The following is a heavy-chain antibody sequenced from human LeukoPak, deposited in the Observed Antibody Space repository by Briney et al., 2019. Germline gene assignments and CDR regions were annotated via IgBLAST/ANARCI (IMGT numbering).Heavy chain of an antibody. J-gene: IGHJ4*02. CDR3: AKAWGPDDSSASNFDY. D-gene: IGHD3-22*01. Sequence: GGSLRLSCAASGFPFSSYAMSRVRQSPGEGLERVSCISGSGGSTYYAESVKGRFTISRDNSKNTLYLQMNSLRAEDTAVYYCAKAWGPDDSSASNFDYCGQGTLVTVSS. V-gene: IGHV3-23*01. CDR2: ISGSGGST. CDR1: GFPFSSYA.